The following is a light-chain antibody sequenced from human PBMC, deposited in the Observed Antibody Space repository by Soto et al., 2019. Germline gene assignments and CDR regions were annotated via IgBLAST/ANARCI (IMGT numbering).Light chain of an antibody. CDR3: QVWEATGDQVV. Sequence: SYELTQPPSVSVAPGETARISCGGNNVGSRSVHWYQQKPGQAPFLGIYYDSDRPSGIPERFSGSNSWNTATLIISRGEAGDEDDYYCQVWEATGDQVVFGVGTQLTVL. CDR2: YDS. V-gene: IGLV3-21*01. J-gene: IGLJ2*01. CDR1: NVGSRS.